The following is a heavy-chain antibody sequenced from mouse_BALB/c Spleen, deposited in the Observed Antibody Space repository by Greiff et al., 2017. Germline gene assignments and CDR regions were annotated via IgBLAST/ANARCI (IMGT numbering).Heavy chain of an antibody. J-gene: IGHJ4*01. CDR1: GFTFSSFG. CDR3: ARSDYGSSYGYYAMDY. CDR2: ISSGSSTI. Sequence: EVQLVESGGGLVQPGGSRKLSCAASGFTFSSFGMHWVRQAPEKGLEWVAYISSGSSTIYYADTVKGRFTISRDNPKNTLFLQMTSLRSEDTAMYYCARSDYGSSYGYYAMDYWGQGTSVTVSS. D-gene: IGHD1-1*01. V-gene: IGHV5-17*02.